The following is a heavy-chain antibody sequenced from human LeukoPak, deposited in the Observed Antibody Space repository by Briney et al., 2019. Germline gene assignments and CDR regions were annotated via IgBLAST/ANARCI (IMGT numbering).Heavy chain of an antibody. J-gene: IGHJ4*02. Sequence: PSETLSLTCTVSADSLSSGGHYWALIRQLPGKGLESIGFIHHSGSSRHNPSLKDRVAISVDASRKQFALRLSSVTAADTAIYYCARGGNRFGGFYFDYWGQGIQVIVSS. V-gene: IGHV4-31*03. CDR3: ARGGNRFGGFYFDY. D-gene: IGHD3-10*01. CDR1: ADSLSSGGHY. CDR2: IHHSGSS.